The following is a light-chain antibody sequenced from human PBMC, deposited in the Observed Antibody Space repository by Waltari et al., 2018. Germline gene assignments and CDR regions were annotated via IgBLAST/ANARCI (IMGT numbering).Light chain of an antibody. CDR3: QQVKTYPLT. Sequence: DIQLTQSPSFLSASAGHRITITCRASQDISSYLAWYQQKPGRAPKVLISGASSLQRGVASRFSGRGSGTEFNLTISSLQPEDFATYYCQQVKTYPLTFGGGTKVEIK. CDR2: GAS. V-gene: IGKV1-9*01. J-gene: IGKJ4*01. CDR1: QDISSY.